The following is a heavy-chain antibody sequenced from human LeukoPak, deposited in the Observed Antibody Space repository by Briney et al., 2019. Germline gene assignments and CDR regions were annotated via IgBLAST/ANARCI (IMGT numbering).Heavy chain of an antibody. J-gene: IGHJ4*02. V-gene: IGHV4-38-2*01. CDR2: IYHSGST. CDR3: ARWLNSTGALYYFDY. CDR1: GYSISSGYY. Sequence: PSETLSLTCAVSGYSISSGYYWGWIRQPPGKGLEWIGSIYHSGSTYYNPSLKSRVTISVDTSKNQFSLKLSSVTAADTAVYYCARWLNSTGALYYFDYWGQGTLITVSS. D-gene: IGHD2/OR15-2a*01.